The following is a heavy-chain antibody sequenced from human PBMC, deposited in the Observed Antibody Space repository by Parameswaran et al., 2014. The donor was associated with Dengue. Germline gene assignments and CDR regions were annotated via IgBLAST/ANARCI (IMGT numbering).Heavy chain of an antibody. V-gene: IGHV3-23*01. CDR3: AKGLTRYCSGGSCYGFDP. CDR2: ISGSGGST. Sequence: WIRQPPGKGLEWVSAISGSGGSTYYADSVKGRFTISRDNSKNTLYLQMNSLRAEDTAVYYCAKGLTRYCSGGSCYGFDPWGQGTLVTVSS. J-gene: IGHJ5*02. D-gene: IGHD2-15*01.